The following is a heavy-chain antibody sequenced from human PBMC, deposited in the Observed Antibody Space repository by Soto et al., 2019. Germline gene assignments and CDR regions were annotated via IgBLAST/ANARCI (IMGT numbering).Heavy chain of an antibody. J-gene: IGHJ5*02. CDR3: ARVPVAVAGTKWFDP. CDR2: ISAYNGNT. V-gene: IGHV1-18*01. Sequence: RASVKVSCKASGYTFTSYGISWVRQAPGQGLEWMGWISAYNGNTNYAQKLQGRVTMTTDTSTSTAYMELRSLRSDDTAVYYCARVPVAVAGTKWFDPWGQGTLVTVSS. D-gene: IGHD6-19*01. CDR1: GYTFTSYG.